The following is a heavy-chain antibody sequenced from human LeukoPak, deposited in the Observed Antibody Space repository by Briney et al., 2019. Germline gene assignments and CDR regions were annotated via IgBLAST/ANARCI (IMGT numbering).Heavy chain of an antibody. J-gene: IGHJ4*02. D-gene: IGHD6-13*01. CDR3: AKSDSWDFDY. V-gene: IGHV3-30*02. CDR2: IRYDGSNK. Sequence: GGSLRLSCGVSGFTFSSYGMHWVLQAPGKGLEWVAFIRYDGSNKYYADSVKGRFTISRDNSKNTLYLQMNSLRAEDTAVYYCAKSDSWDFDYWGQGTLVTVSS. CDR1: GFTFSSYG.